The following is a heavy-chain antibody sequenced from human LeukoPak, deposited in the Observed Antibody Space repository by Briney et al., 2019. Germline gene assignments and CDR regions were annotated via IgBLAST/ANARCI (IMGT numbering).Heavy chain of an antibody. CDR2: ISAYNGNT. J-gene: IGHJ5*02. CDR1: GYTFTSYG. V-gene: IGHV1-18*01. D-gene: IGHD2-2*01. Sequence: ASVKASCKASGYTFTSYGISWVRQAPGQGLEWMGWISAYNGNTNYAQKLQGRVTMTTDTSTSTAYMELRSLRSDDTAVYYCARAPSRYCSSTSCYADWFDPWGQGTLVTVSS. CDR3: ARAPSRYCSSTSCYADWFDP.